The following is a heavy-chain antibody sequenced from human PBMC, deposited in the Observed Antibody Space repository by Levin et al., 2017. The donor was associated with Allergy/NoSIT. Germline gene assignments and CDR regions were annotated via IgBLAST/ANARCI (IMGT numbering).Heavy chain of an antibody. CDR3: AKDGPGSGLTYYFDY. Sequence: GGSLRLSCAASGFTFSSYGMHWVRQAPGKGLEWVAVISYDGSKKYYADSVKGRFTISRDNSKNTLYLQMNSLRDEDTAVYYCAKDGPGSGLTYYFDYWGQGTLVTVSS. CDR1: GFTFSSYG. V-gene: IGHV3-30*18. CDR2: ISYDGSKK. J-gene: IGHJ4*02. D-gene: IGHD6-19*01.